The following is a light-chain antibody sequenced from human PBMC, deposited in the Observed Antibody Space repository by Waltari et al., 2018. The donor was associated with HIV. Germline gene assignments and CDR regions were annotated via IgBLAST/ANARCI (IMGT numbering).Light chain of an antibody. Sequence: QSALTQPASVSGSLGQSVTISCTGANSDIGGYNYVSWYQQHPGKAPKLIIHEVSNRPSGVSDRFSGSKSGNTASLTISGLQAEDESDYYCSSFITTTTHVVFGGGT. V-gene: IGLV2-14*01. CDR2: EVS. CDR1: NSDIGGYNY. J-gene: IGLJ2*01. CDR3: SSFITTTTHVV.